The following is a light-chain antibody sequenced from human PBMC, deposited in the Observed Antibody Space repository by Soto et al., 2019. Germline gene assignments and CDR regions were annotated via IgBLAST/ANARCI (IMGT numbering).Light chain of an antibody. CDR1: SSNIGAGYD. CDR3: HCYDSSLSGSIV. CDR2: GNI. V-gene: IGLV1-40*01. Sequence: QSVLTQPPSVSGAPGQRVTISCTGSSSNIGAGYDVHWYQQLPGTAPKLLIYGNINRPSGVPDRFSGSKSGTSASLAITGLQAEDEADYYCHCYDSSLSGSIVFGGGAKVNVL. J-gene: IGLJ2*01.